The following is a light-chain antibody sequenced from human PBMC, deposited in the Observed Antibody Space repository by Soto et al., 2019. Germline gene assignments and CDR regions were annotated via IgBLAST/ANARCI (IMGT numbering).Light chain of an antibody. J-gene: IGKJ5*01. CDR1: QGISSY. Sequence: DLQITPSPSPLSGSVGDRVTITFPASQGISSYLAWYQQKPGKAPKLLIYAASTLQSGVPSRFSGSGSGTEFTLTISSLQPEDFATYYCQQLNSYPITFGQGTRLEIK. CDR2: AAS. CDR3: QQLNSYPIT. V-gene: IGKV1-9*01.